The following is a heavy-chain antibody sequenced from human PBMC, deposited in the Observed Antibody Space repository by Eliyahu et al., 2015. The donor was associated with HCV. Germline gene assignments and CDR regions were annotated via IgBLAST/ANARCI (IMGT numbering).Heavy chain of an antibody. CDR1: XGSFSGYY. Sequence: QVQLQQWGAGLLKPSETLSLXCAVXXGSFSGYYWSWIRQPPGKGLEWIGEINHSGSTNYNPSLKSRVTISVDTSKNQFSLKLSSVTAADTAVYYCARCPAEGAGEGFDYWGQGTLVTVSS. D-gene: IGHD3-16*01. V-gene: IGHV4-34*01. J-gene: IGHJ4*02. CDR3: ARCPAEGAGEGFDY. CDR2: INHSGST.